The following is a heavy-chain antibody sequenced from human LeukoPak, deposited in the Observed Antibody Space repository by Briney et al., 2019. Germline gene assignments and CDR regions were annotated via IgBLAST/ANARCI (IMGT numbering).Heavy chain of an antibody. Sequence: ASVKVSCKASGYTFTNYGISWVRQAPGQGLEWMGWISAYSGDTNYAQKFQGRVTMTRDTSTSTAYMELRSLRSDDTAVYYCARGPGSYGDAFDIRGQGTMVTVSA. V-gene: IGHV1-18*01. D-gene: IGHD3-16*01. CDR3: ARGPGSYGDAFDI. CDR2: ISAYSGDT. CDR1: GYTFTNYG. J-gene: IGHJ3*02.